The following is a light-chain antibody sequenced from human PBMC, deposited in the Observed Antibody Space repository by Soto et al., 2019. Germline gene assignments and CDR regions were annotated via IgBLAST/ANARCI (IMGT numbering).Light chain of an antibody. J-gene: IGLJ1*01. CDR2: SNN. CDR3: VAWDDSLSGLV. CDR1: SANIGNNF. V-gene: IGLV1-47*02. Sequence: QSVLTQPPSASGTPGQRVTISCSGRSANIGNNFVCWYQQLPGTAPKLLIYSNNQRPSGVPDRFSRSKSGTSASLAISGLRSEDEANYYCVAWDDSLSGLVFGTGTKLTVL.